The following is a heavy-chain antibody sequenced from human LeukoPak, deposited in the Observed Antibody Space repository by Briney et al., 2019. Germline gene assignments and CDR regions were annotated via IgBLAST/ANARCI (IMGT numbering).Heavy chain of an antibody. J-gene: IGHJ2*01. CDR1: GGSISSGSYY. CDR3: AREIGRIGVVVIAWYFDL. D-gene: IGHD3-22*01. CDR2: IYNSGST. Sequence: SQTLSLTCTVPGGSISSGSYYWSWIRQPAGKGLEWIGRIYNSGSTNYNPSLKSRVTISVDTSKNQFSLKLSSVTAADTAVYYCAREIGRIGVVVIAWYFDLWGRGTLVTVSS. V-gene: IGHV4-61*02.